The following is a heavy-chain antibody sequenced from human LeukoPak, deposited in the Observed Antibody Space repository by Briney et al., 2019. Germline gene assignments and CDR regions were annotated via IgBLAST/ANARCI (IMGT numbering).Heavy chain of an antibody. J-gene: IGHJ4*02. CDR2: ISWNNDII. V-gene: IGHV3-9*01. Sequence: GGSLRLSCAASGFTFDDYAMHWVRQDPGKSLEWVSGISWNNDIIGYVDSVKGRFAISRDNAKSSLYLQMNSLRAEDTALYYCVRVMGYSYGFFDSWGQGTLVTISS. CDR1: GFTFDDYA. CDR3: VRVMGYSYGFFDS. D-gene: IGHD5-18*01.